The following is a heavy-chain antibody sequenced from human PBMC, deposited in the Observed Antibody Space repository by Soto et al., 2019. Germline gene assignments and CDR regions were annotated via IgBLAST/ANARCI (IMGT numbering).Heavy chain of an antibody. J-gene: IGHJ4*02. D-gene: IGHD3-10*01. CDR3: ARFRRNYFDY. Sequence: SETLSLTCAVSGDSMSGFYWSWIRQTPGKRLEWIGYINYVGRTSYYSPSLQSRVTISLDSSKNQFSLILSSVTAADTAVYFCARFRRNYFDYWGQGTQVTVS. CDR1: GDSMSGFY. V-gene: IGHV4-59*01. CDR2: INYVGRTS.